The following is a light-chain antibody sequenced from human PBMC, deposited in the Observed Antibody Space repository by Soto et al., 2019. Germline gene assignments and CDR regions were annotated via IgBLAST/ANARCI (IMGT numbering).Light chain of an antibody. CDR2: SSS. J-gene: IGKJ4*01. V-gene: IGKV1-17*01. CDR1: QGIGYD. Sequence: DIQMTQFPSSLSASVGDRVTITCRASQGIGYDLGWYQHKPGKAPKLLIFSSSTWNSGVPSRFSGGGFGTEFTLTISSLQPEDFATYYCLHHYNYPLTLGGGTKVEIK. CDR3: LHHYNYPLT.